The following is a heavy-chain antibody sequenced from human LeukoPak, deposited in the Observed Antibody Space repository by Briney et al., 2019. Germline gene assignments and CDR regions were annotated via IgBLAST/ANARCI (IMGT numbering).Heavy chain of an antibody. V-gene: IGHV4-31*03. Sequence: PSQTLSLTCTVSGGSISSGGYYWSWIRQHPGKGLEWIGYIYYGGSTYYNPSLKSRVTISVDTSKNQFSLKLSSVTAADTAVYYCARGGRGIQLWSGGPTYGMDVWGQGTTVTVSS. CDR2: IYYGGST. J-gene: IGHJ6*02. CDR3: ARGGRGIQLWSGGPTYGMDV. CDR1: GGSISSGGYY. D-gene: IGHD5-18*01.